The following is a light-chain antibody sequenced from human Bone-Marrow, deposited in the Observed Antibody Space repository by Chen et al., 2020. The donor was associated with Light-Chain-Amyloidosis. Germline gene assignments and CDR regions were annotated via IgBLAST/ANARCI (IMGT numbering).Light chain of an antibody. CDR2: GAS. J-gene: IGKJ2*01. CDR3: QQYHSYPLT. CDR1: QSVSSSY. V-gene: IGKV3-20*01. Sequence: EIVLTQSPATLSLSPGERATLSCRASQSVSSSYLAWYQQKPGQAPRLLIYGASSRATGIPDRFSGSGSGTDFTLTISSLQPDDFATYYCQQYHSYPLTLGQGTKLGIK.